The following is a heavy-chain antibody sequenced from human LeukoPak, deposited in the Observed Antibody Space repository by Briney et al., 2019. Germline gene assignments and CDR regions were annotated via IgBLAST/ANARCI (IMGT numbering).Heavy chain of an antibody. J-gene: IGHJ3*02. Sequence: GSLRLSCAASGFTFSSYGMHWVRQAPGKGLEWLSFIRYDGSNKYYADSVKGRFTISRDNSKNTLYLQMNSLRAEDTAVYYCARGIYYYDFWSGPFAPKYDAFDIWGQGTMVTVSS. CDR3: ARGIYYYDFWSGPFAPKYDAFDI. V-gene: IGHV3-30*02. CDR2: IRYDGSNK. CDR1: GFTFSSYG. D-gene: IGHD3-3*01.